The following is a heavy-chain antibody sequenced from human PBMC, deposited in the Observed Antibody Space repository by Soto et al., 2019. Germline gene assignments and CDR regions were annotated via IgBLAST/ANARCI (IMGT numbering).Heavy chain of an antibody. D-gene: IGHD3-16*01. J-gene: IGHJ4*02. CDR3: ANDRLGGGLDY. Sequence: EVQLLQSGGGLVQPGGSLRLSCAASGFIFSNYAMNWVRQAPGKGLEWVSIVTSRGDTTYYADSVKGRFTISRDNSKNTLYLQVNSLTAEDTAGYYCANDRLGGGLDYWGQGTLVSVSS. CDR1: GFIFSNYA. V-gene: IGHV3-23*01. CDR2: VTSRGDTT.